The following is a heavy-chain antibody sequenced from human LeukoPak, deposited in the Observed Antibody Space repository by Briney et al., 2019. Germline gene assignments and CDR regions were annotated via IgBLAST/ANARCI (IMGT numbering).Heavy chain of an antibody. J-gene: IGHJ4*02. D-gene: IGHD5-18*01. Sequence: GASVKVSCKASGYTFTGYYMHWVRQAPGQGLEWMGWISAYNGNTNYAQKLQGRVTMTTDTSTSTAYMELRSLRSDDTAVYYCARDYSYGTAIDYWGQGTLVTVSS. V-gene: IGHV1-18*04. CDR3: ARDYSYGTAIDY. CDR2: ISAYNGNT. CDR1: GYTFTGYY.